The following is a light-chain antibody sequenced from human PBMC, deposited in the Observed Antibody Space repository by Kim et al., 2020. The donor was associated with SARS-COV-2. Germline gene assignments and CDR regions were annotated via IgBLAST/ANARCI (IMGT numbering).Light chain of an antibody. J-gene: IGKJ1*01. V-gene: IGKV1-5*01. CDR3: QQYFSYPT. CDR1: GSLYKW. CDR2: DAS. Sequence: ASVGDRVTITWWGTGSLYKWVACYQQKPGKAPKLLIYDASTLENGLSSTFSGSGSGTEFTLTISSLQPDVYATYYCQQYFSYPTFGRGTKVEIK.